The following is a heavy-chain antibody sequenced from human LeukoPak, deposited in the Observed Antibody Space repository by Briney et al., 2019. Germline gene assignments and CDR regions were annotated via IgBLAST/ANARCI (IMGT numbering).Heavy chain of an antibody. CDR3: AKDRGYCSGGSCMRIDY. CDR1: GFTFSSYG. CDR2: ISYDGSNK. Sequence: PGGSLRLSCAASGFTFSSYGMHWVRQAPGKGLEWVAVISYDGSNKYYADSVKGRFTISRDNSKNTLYLQMNSLRAEDTAVYYYAKDRGYCSGGSCMRIDYWGQGTLVTVSS. J-gene: IGHJ4*02. V-gene: IGHV3-30*18. D-gene: IGHD2-15*01.